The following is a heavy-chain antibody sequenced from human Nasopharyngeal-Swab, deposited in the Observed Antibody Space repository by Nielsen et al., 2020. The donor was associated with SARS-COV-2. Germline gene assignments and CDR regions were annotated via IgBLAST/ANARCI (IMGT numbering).Heavy chain of an antibody. J-gene: IGHJ6*02. V-gene: IGHV5-51*01. D-gene: IGHD4-23*01. CDR1: GYSFTSYW. Sequence: QVSCKGSGYSFTSYWFVWVRQMPGKGLEWRGIIYPGDSDTRYIPSFQGHVTISADKSISTAYLQWSSLKASDTAMYYCARHLQVRWVRKGYYYYGMDVWGQGTTVTVSS. CDR3: ARHLQVRWVRKGYYYYGMDV. CDR2: IYPGDSDT.